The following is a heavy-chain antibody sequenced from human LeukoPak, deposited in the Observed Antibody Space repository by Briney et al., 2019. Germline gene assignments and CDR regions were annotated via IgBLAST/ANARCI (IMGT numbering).Heavy chain of an antibody. CDR3: TPGVGDY. V-gene: IGHV3-15*01. D-gene: IGHD3-3*01. CDR1: GFTFSKVW. CDR2: IKRRSDGGTT. Sequence: PGGSLRLSCAASGFTFSKVWMSWVRQVPGKGLEWVGRIKRRSDGGTTDHAAPVKDRFTISRDDSKNTLYLQMNSLKTDDTAVYYCTPGVGDYWGQGTLVTVSS. J-gene: IGHJ4*02.